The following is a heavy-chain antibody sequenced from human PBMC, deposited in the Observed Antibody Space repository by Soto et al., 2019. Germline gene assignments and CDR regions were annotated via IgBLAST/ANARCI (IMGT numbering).Heavy chain of an antibody. V-gene: IGHV1-2*02. CDR2: INPKSGDT. CDR3: AGETVAVGTRAFDI. J-gene: IGHJ3*02. D-gene: IGHD6-13*01. Sequence: GASVKVSCKTSGYTFTGYFVHWVRQAPGQGLEWMGWINPKSGDTNVAQKFQGRVTMTRDTSITTAYMDLDRLTSDDTAVYYCAGETVAVGTRAFDIWGQGTVVTVSS. CDR1: GYTFTGYF.